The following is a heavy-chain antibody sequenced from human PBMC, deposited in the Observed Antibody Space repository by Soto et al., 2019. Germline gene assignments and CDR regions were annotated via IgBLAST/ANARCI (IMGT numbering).Heavy chain of an antibody. D-gene: IGHD3-16*02. CDR3: ARATRSLEPRYHSYGLDV. J-gene: IGHJ6*02. V-gene: IGHV4-39*07. CDR1: GGSIISSRYY. CDR2: IYYSGST. Sequence: SGTLAITSAVSGGSIISSRYYWGWIRQPPGKGLERIGSIYYSGSTYYNPSFRGRVTFSVETSKNQFSLRLRSVTAADTAVYYCARATRSLEPRYHSYGLDVWGPGTTVT.